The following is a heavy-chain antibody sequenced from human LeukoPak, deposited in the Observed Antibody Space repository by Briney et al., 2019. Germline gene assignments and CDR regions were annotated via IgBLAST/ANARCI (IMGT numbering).Heavy chain of an antibody. J-gene: IGHJ4*02. D-gene: IGHD6-6*01. CDR2: IYPGDSDT. V-gene: IGHV5-51*01. CDR1: GYSFTSYW. Sequence: GESLKISCKGSGYSFTSYWIGWVRQMPGKGLEWMGIIYPGDSDTRYSPSFQGQVTISADKSISTAYLQWSSLKASDTAVYYCARDPLQYSSSSLFDYWGQGTLVTVSS. CDR3: ARDPLQYSSSSLFDY.